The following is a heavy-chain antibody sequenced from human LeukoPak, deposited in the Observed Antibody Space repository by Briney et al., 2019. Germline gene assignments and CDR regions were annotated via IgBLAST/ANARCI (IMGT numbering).Heavy chain of an antibody. CDR3: ASTTREGGYYYYYYMDV. V-gene: IGHV3-21*01. J-gene: IGHJ6*03. CDR2: ISSSSSYI. D-gene: IGHD1-1*01. CDR1: GFTFSSYS. Sequence: PGGSLRLSCAASGFTFSSYSMNWVRQAPGKGLEWVSSISSSSSYIYYADSVKGRFTISRDNAKNSLYLQMNSLRAEDTAVYYCASTTREGGYYYYYYMDVWGKGTTVTVSS.